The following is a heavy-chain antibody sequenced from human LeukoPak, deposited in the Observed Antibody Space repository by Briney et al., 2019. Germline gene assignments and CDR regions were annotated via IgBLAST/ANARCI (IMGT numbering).Heavy chain of an antibody. Sequence: GGSLRLSCAASGFTFSSYEMNWVRKAPGKGLEWVSYISSSGSTIYYADSVKGRFTISRDNAKNSLYLQMNSLRAEDTAVYYCARISSSWSDDAFDIWGQGTMVTVSS. J-gene: IGHJ3*02. V-gene: IGHV3-48*03. D-gene: IGHD6-13*01. CDR3: ARISSSWSDDAFDI. CDR2: ISSSGSTI. CDR1: GFTFSSYE.